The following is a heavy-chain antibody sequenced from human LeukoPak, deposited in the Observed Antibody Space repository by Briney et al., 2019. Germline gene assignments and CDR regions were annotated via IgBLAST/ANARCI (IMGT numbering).Heavy chain of an antibody. Sequence: SETLSLTCTVSGGSISSSSHYWGWIRQPPGKGLEWIGSIYYSGSTYCNPSLKSRVTISVDTSKNQFSLKLSSVTAADTAVYYCARLYGSGSYYLGYYYYMDVWGKGTTVTVSS. D-gene: IGHD3-10*01. CDR2: IYYSGST. V-gene: IGHV4-39*01. CDR1: GGSISSSSHY. CDR3: ARLYGSGSYYLGYYYYMDV. J-gene: IGHJ6*03.